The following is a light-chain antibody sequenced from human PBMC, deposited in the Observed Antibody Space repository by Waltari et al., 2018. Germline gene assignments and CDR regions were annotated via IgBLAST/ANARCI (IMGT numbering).Light chain of an antibody. J-gene: IGLJ3*02. CDR1: GSDIGDFNS. V-gene: IGLV2-11*01. CDR3: CSYASIWV. Sequence: QSALTQPRSVSGSPGQSVTISCAGTGSDIGDFNSVSWYQQHPGKAPKLVIFDVTKRPSGVPDRFSGSKSGTSASLTVSGLQAEDEADYYCCSYASIWVFGGGTKLTVL. CDR2: DVT.